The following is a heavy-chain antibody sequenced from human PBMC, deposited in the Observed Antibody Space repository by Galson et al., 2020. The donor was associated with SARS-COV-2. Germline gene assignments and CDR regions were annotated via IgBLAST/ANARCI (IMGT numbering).Heavy chain of an antibody. V-gene: IGHV3-11*04. D-gene: IGHD6-13*01. J-gene: IGHJ3*02. CDR3: AREVRSSNNDAFEI. Sequence: NSGGSLRLSCAASGFTFSDYYMSWIRQAPGKGLEWVSYISSSGNTIYYADSVKGRFTMSRDNAKNSLYLQMNSLRAEDTAVYYCAREVRSSNNDAFEIWGQGTMVTVSS. CDR1: GFTFSDYY. CDR2: ISSSGNTI.